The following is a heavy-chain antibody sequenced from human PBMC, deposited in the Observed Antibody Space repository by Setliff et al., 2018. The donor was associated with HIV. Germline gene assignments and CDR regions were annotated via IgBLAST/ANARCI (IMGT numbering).Heavy chain of an antibody. Sequence: GASVKVSCKASGGTFSSYAISWVRQAPGQGLEWMGWMNPDSRNTGYAQGFEGRVTLTWDTSISTAYLELNHLKSDDTAVYYCARARTDYYDRRRRSHYYIDVWARGATVTVSS. CDR3: ARARTDYYDRRRRSHYYIDV. D-gene: IGHD3-22*01. J-gene: IGHJ6*03. CDR1: GGTFSSYA. V-gene: IGHV1-8*02. CDR2: MNPDSRNT.